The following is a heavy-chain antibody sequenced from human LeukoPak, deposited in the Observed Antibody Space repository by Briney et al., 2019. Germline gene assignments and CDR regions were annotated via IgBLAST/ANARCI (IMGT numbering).Heavy chain of an antibody. CDR1: GFSFSVYA. J-gene: IGHJ5*01. D-gene: IGHD6-19*01. Sequence: GGSLRLSCTASGFSFSVYAMSWLRQPPGKGLEWVSTINANSGTTSYAASVRGRFTISRDNSKNTPYPELNTLRAGDTATSYRAKPISGGLAVTTDWFHPWGPGTLVAVSS. CDR3: AKPISGGLAVTTDWFHP. V-gene: IGHV3-23*01. CDR2: INANSGTT.